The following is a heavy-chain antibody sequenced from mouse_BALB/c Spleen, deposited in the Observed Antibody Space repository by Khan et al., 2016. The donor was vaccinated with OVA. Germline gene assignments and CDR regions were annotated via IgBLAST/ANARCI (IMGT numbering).Heavy chain of an antibody. CDR2: IAPGSGSS. J-gene: IGHJ4*01. V-gene: IGHV1S41*01. Sequence: DLVKPGASVKLSCKASGYTFPSYWINWIKQRPGQGLEWIGRIAPGSGSSSYNEMFKGKATLTLDTSSSTAYLLLSSLSSSDFAVYFSARENYYGRTCYAMDYWGQGTSVTFSS. CDR1: GYTFPSYW. CDR3: ARENYYGRTCYAMDY. D-gene: IGHD1-1*01.